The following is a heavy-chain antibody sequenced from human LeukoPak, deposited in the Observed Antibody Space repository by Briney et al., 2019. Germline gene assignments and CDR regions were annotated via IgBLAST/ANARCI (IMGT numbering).Heavy chain of an antibody. V-gene: IGHV4-59*01. CDR1: GGTISRYY. CDR3: ARDRRRDLLHASDI. Sequence: SETLSLTCTVSGGTISRYYWSWIRQPPGKGLEWIAYIDYSGSTNYNPSLKSRLTISLDASKNQFSLKLSSVTAADTAVYYCARDRRRDLLHASDIWGQGTMVTVSS. D-gene: IGHD1-26*01. CDR2: IDYSGST. J-gene: IGHJ3*02.